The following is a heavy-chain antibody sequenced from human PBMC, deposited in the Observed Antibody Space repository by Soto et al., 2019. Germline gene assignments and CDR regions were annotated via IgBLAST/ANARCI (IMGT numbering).Heavy chain of an antibody. CDR3: TTDCSGGSCYPGAHYYYYGMDV. D-gene: IGHD2-15*01. CDR1: GFSFSYAW. CDR2: VKSKTDGGTT. Sequence: EVQLVESGGGLVKPGGSLSLSCAASGFSFSYAWMSWVRQAPGKGLEWVGRVKSKTDGGTTDYAAPVKGRFTISRDDSKTTVYLQMNSLKTEDTAVYYCTTDCSGGSCYPGAHYYYYGMDVWGPGTTVTVSS. J-gene: IGHJ6*02. V-gene: IGHV3-15*01.